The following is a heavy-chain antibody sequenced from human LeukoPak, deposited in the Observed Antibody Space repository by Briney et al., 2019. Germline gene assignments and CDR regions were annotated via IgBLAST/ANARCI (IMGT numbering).Heavy chain of an antibody. CDR2: INPNSGGT. D-gene: IGHD3-10*01. Sequence: ASVKVSCKASGYTFTGYYMHWVRQAPGQGLEWMGWINPNSGGTNYAQKFQGRVTMTRDTSISTAYMELRSLRSDDTAVYYCARGSGRITPRWFDPWGQGTLVTVSS. CDR1: GYTFTGYY. J-gene: IGHJ5*02. CDR3: ARGSGRITPRWFDP. V-gene: IGHV1-2*02.